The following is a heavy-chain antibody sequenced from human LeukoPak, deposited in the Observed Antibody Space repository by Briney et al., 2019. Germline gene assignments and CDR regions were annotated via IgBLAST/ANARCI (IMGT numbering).Heavy chain of an antibody. CDR2: TNHSGST. CDR1: GGSISSSSYY. V-gene: IGHV4-39*01. J-gene: IGHJ4*02. Sequence: SETLSLTCTVSGGSISSSSYYWGWIRQPPGKGLEWIGETNHSGSTNYNPSLKSRVTISVDTSKNQFSLKLSSVTAADTAVYYCARQAVASDYWGQGTLVTVSS. CDR3: ARQAVASDY. D-gene: IGHD6-19*01.